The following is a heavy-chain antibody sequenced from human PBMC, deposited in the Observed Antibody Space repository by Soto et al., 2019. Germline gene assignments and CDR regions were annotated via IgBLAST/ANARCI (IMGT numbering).Heavy chain of an antibody. D-gene: IGHD5-18*01. J-gene: IGHJ4*02. CDR2: ISHGGST. V-gene: IGHV4-31*03. CDR3: AREYTYGSNFFDC. CDR1: GGSISSAAYY. Sequence: QVQLQESGPGLVKPSQTLSLTCTVSGGSISSAAYYWSWIRQHPGKDLEWIGYISHGGSTYYTPSLKSRVIISADTSKNQFSLNLNSVTAADTAVYYCAREYTYGSNFFDCWGQGALVTVSS.